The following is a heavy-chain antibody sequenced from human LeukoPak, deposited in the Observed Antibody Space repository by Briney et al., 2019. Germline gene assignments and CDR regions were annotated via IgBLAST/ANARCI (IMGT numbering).Heavy chain of an antibody. CDR1: GGSISSYY. Sequence: SETLSLTCTVSGGSISSYYWSWIRQPPGKGLEWIGYIYYSGSTNYNPSLKSRVTISVDTSKNQFSLKLSSVTAADTAVYYCARGVLEWELLPWCFDLWGRGTLVTVSS. CDR2: IYYSGST. CDR3: ARGVLEWELLPWCFDL. D-gene: IGHD1-26*01. V-gene: IGHV4-59*01. J-gene: IGHJ2*01.